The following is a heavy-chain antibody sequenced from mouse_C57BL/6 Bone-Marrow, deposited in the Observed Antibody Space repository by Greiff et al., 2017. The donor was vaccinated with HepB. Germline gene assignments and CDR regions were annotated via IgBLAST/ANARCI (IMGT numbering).Heavy chain of an antibody. V-gene: IGHV1-52*01. Sequence: QVQLQQPGAELVRPGSSVKLSCKASGYTFTSYWMHWVKQRPIQGLEWIGNIDPSDSETHYNQKFKDKATLTVDKSSSTAYMQLRSLTSEDSAVYYCAGSTMVTRDYAMGYWGQGTSVTVSS. D-gene: IGHD2-2*01. CDR1: GYTFTSYW. CDR3: AGSTMVTRDYAMGY. CDR2: IDPSDSET. J-gene: IGHJ4*01.